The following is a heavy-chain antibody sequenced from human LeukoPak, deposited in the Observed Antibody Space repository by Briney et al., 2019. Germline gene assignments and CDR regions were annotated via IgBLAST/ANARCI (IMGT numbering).Heavy chain of an antibody. Sequence: ASVKVSCKASGYTFTSYGISWVRQAPGQGLEWMGRISAYNGNTNYAQKLQGRVTMTTDTSTSTAYMELRSLRSDDTAVYYCARSKGYCSSTSCYVADYWGQGTLVTVSS. CDR3: ARSKGYCSSTSCYVADY. V-gene: IGHV1-18*01. J-gene: IGHJ4*02. D-gene: IGHD2-2*01. CDR1: GYTFTSYG. CDR2: ISAYNGNT.